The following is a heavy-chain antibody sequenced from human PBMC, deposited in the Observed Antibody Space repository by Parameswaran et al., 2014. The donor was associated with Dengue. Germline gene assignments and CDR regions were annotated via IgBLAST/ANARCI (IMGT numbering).Heavy chain of an antibody. J-gene: IGHJ6*02. V-gene: IGHV4-39*01. D-gene: IGHD3-3*01. CDR1: GGSISSSSYY. CDR2: IYYSGST. CDR3: ARHSGVGVVRMDV. Sequence: ETLSLTCTVSGGSISSSSYYWGWIRQPPGKGLEWIGSIYYSGSTYYNPSLKSRVTISVDTSKNQFSLKLSSVTAADTAVYYCARHSGVGVVRMDVWGQGTTVTVSS.